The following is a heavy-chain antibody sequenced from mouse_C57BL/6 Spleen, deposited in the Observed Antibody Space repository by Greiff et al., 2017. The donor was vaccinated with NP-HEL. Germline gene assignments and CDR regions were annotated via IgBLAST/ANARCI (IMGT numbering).Heavy chain of an antibody. CDR3: ARTTTESDY. V-gene: IGHV1-59*01. CDR1: GYTFTSYW. CDR2: IDPSDSYT. J-gene: IGHJ2*01. D-gene: IGHD1-1*01. Sequence: QVQLQQPGAELVRPGTSVKLSCKASGYTFTSYWMHWVKQRPGQGLEWIGVIDPSDSYTNYNQKFKGKATLTVYTSSSTAYMQLSSLTSEDSAVYYCARTTTESDYWGQGTTLTVSS.